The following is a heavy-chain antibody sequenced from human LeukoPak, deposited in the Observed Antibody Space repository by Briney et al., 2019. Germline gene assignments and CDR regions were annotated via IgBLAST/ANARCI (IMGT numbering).Heavy chain of an antibody. J-gene: IGHJ6*02. CDR1: GYTLTELS. D-gene: IGHD6-19*01. CDR3: ATESRWSSGHDYYYYGMDV. Sequence: ASVTVSCQVSGYTLTELSMHWVRQPAGRGREWMGGFDPEDGETIYAQKFQGRVTMTEDTSTDTAYMELSSLRSEDTAVYYCATESRWSSGHDYYYYGMDVWGQGTTVTVSS. CDR2: FDPEDGET. V-gene: IGHV1-24*01.